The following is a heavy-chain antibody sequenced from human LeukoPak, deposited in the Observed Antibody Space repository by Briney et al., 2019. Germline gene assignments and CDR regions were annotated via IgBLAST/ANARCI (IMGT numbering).Heavy chain of an antibody. V-gene: IGHV3-21*01. Sequence: GGSLRLSCAASGFTFSSYSRNWVRQAPGKGLEWVSSISSSSSYIYYADSVKGRFTISRDNAKNSLYLQMNSLRAEDTAVYYCARAPYVYSGHHDYWGQGTLVTVSS. J-gene: IGHJ4*02. CDR1: GFTFSSYS. D-gene: IGHD3-16*01. CDR2: ISSSSSYI. CDR3: ARAPYVYSGHHDY.